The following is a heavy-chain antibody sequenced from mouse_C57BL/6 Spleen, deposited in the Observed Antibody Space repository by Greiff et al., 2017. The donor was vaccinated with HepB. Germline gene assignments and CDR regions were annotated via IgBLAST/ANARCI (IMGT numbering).Heavy chain of an antibody. V-gene: IGHV5-16*01. J-gene: IGHJ3*01. CDR2: INYDGSST. CDR3: ARDLDYYGSSSFAY. D-gene: IGHD1-1*01. Sequence: EVMLVESEGGLVQPGSSMKLSCTASGFTFSDYYMAWVRQVPEKGLEWVANINYDGSSTYYLDSLKSRFIISRDNAKNILYLQMSSLKSEDTATYYCARDLDYYGSSSFAYWGQGTLVTVSA. CDR1: GFTFSDYY.